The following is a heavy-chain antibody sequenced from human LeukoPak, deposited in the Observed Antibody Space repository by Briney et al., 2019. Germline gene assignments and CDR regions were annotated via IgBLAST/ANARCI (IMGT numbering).Heavy chain of an antibody. J-gene: IGHJ4*02. CDR3: TRDRAYCGGDCFQPTEKDY. CDR1: GFTVSSNY. Sequence: GGSLRLSCAAFGFTVSSNYMSWVRQAPGKGLEWVSIIYIGGSTYYADSVKGRFTISRDNSKNTLYLQMNSLRAEDTAVYYCTRDRAYCGGDCFQPTEKDYWGQGTLVTVSS. CDR2: IYIGGST. V-gene: IGHV3-66*01. D-gene: IGHD2-21*02.